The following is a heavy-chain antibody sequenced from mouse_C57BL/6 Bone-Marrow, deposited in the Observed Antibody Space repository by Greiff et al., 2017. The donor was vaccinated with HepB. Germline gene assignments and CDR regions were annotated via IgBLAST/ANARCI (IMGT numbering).Heavy chain of an antibody. V-gene: IGHV1-81*01. CDR3: ARTEIDYYGSSPYAY. D-gene: IGHD1-1*01. J-gene: IGHJ3*01. CDR1: GYTFTSYG. Sequence: QVQLKESGAELARPGASVKLSCKASGYTFTSYGISWVKQRTGQGLEWIGEIYPRSGNTYYNEKFKGKATLTEDKSSSTAYMELRSLTSEDSAVYFCARTEIDYYGSSPYAYWGRGNLVTVSA. CDR2: IYPRSGNT.